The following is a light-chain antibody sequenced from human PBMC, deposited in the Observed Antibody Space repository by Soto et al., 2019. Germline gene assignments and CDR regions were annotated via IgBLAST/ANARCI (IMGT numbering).Light chain of an antibody. CDR3: LQDYNFPWA. CDR1: QGIRSD. V-gene: IGKV1-6*01. J-gene: IGKJ1*01. CDR2: GAS. Sequence: IQMTQSPSSLSASVGDRVTISCRASQGIRSDLAWYQQKPGKVPKLLIYGASKLESGVPSRFSGSAFGTDCTLPISSLQPEDFATYYCLQDYNFPWAFGQGTEVEIK.